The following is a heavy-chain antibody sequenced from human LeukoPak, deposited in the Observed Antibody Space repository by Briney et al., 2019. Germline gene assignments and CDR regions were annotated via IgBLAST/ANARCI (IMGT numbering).Heavy chain of an antibody. CDR1: GGSFSGYY. Sequence: SETLSLTCAVYGGSFSGYYWSWIRQPPGKGLEWIGEINHSGSTNYNPSLKSRVTISVDTSKNQFSLKLSSVTAADTAVYYCARHLAPYYFDYWGQGTLVTVSS. CDR2: INHSGST. V-gene: IGHV4-34*01. CDR3: ARHLAPYYFDY. J-gene: IGHJ4*02.